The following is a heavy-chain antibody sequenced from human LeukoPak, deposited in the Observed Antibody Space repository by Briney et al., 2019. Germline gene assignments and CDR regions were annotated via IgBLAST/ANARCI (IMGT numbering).Heavy chain of an antibody. CDR2: INQDGSEK. D-gene: IGHD3-16*02. Sequence: PGGSLRLSCAASGFTLSSYWMNWVRQAPGKGLEWVANINQDGSEKYYVDSVKGRFTISRDNAKNSLYLQMNSLRAEDTAVYYCARVRTGSYRVDYWGHGTLLTVSS. CDR1: GFTLSSYW. J-gene: IGHJ4*01. CDR3: ARVRTGSYRVDY. V-gene: IGHV3-7*01.